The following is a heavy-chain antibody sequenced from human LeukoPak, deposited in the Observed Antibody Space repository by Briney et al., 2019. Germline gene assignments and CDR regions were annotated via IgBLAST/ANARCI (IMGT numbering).Heavy chain of an antibody. CDR3: ATPYDSTSYYPLTY. CDR1: GFTFSSYA. D-gene: IGHD3-22*01. CDR2: ISDSGGSR. V-gene: IGHV3-23*01. J-gene: IGHJ4*02. Sequence: GGSLRLSCAASGFTFSSYAMTWVRQAPGKGLEWVSKISDSGGSRYYADSVKGRFTISRDNSKNTLYLQVKSLRAVDTAVYYCATPYDSTSYYPLTYWGQGTLVTVSS.